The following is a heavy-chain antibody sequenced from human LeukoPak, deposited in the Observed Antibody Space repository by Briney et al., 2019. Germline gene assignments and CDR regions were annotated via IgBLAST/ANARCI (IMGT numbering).Heavy chain of an antibody. D-gene: IGHD5-18*01. CDR2: INPSGGST. J-gene: IGHJ6*02. CDR1: GYTLTELS. Sequence: ASVKVSCKVSGYTLTELSMHWVRQAPGQGLGWMGIINPSGGSTSYAQKFQGRVTMTRDTSTSTVYMELSSLRSEDTAVYYCARVSGRYSYGYYYYGMDVWGQGTTVTVSS. CDR3: ARVSGRYSYGYYYYGMDV. V-gene: IGHV1-46*01.